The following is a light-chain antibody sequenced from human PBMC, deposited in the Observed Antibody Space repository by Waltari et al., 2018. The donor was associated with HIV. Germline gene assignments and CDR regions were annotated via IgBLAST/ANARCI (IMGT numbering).Light chain of an antibody. V-gene: IGLV2-8*01. CDR3: SSYSGINDVGV. CDR2: EVN. Sequence: QSALTQPPSASGSPGQSVTISCSGTRTDVGNYNYVSWYQQHPGKAPKLIIYEVNKRPSGVPDRFPGSKSGNTASLTVSGLQADDEGHYYCSSYSGINDVGVFGGGTKLTVL. CDR1: RTDVGNYNY. J-gene: IGLJ3*02.